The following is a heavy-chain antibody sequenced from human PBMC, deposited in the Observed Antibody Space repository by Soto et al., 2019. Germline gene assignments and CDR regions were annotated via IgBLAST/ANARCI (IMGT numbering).Heavy chain of an antibody. CDR2: IYHTGST. J-gene: IGHJ4*02. CDR3: ARLNDFWSVYKY. D-gene: IGHD3-3*01. Sequence: QVQLKESVPGLVKPSGTLSLTCDVSAGSISSSNSWSWVRLPPGTWLEWSGEIYHTGSTKYNPSLKSRVNISVDKSKNQFSLTLTSVTAADTDVYYCARLNDFWSVYKYWGKGTLETVSS. CDR1: AGSISSSNS. V-gene: IGHV4-4*02.